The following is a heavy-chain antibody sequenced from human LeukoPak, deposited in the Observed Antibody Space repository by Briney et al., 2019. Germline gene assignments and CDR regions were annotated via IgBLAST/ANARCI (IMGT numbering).Heavy chain of an antibody. J-gene: IGHJ4*02. Sequence: ASVKVSCKASGYTFTSYGISWVRQTPGQGLEWLGWISTYNGHTNYAQKLQGRVTITTDTSTSTAYMELRSLRSDDTALFYCARGSYLDYWGQGTLVTVSS. CDR3: ARGSYLDY. CDR1: GYTFTSYG. CDR2: ISTYNGHT. V-gene: IGHV1-18*01.